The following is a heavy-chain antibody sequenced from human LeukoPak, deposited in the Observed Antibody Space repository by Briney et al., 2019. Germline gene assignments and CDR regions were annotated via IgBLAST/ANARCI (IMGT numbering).Heavy chain of an antibody. CDR1: GAFISSRS. CDR3: ARGRGHSYGQYYFNY. D-gene: IGHD5-18*01. V-gene: IGHV4-59*11. CDR2: IQYSGNT. J-gene: IGHJ4*02. Sequence: PSETLSLTCSVCGAFISSRSWRWIRQPPGKGLEWIGYIQYSGNTNYNPSLKSRVTISVDTTRNQFSLNLSSVTAADTAVYYCARGRGHSYGQYYFNYWGQETLLTVSS.